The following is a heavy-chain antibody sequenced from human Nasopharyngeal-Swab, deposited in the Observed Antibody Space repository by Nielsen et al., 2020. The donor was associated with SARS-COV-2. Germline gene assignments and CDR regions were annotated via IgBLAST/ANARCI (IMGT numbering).Heavy chain of an antibody. J-gene: IGHJ6*02. D-gene: IGHD3-9*01. CDR1: GGSISSYY. CDR3: AKYPYLRYFDPYYYYGMDV. CDR2: IYYSGST. Sequence: SETLSLTCTVSGGSISSYYWSWIRQPPGKGLERIGYIYYSGSTNYNPSLKSRVTISVDTSKNQFSLKLSSVTAADTAVYYCAKYPYLRYFDPYYYYGMDVWGQGTTVTVSS. V-gene: IGHV4-59*01.